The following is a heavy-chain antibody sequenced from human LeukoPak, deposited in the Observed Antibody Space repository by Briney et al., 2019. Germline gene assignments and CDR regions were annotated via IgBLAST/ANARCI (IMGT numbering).Heavy chain of an antibody. Sequence: SHSLSLADAVYGGAVTGYCCSWFRQTSRKGLEWVGEIHYTGATSYNPSLKSRATISTDTSKNQFSLRLSSVTAADTAVYYCARGNILTGYCFDFWGQGALVTVSS. D-gene: IGHD3-9*01. CDR2: IHYTGAT. CDR3: ARGNILTGYCFDF. J-gene: IGHJ4*02. CDR1: GGAVTGYC. V-gene: IGHV4-34*01.